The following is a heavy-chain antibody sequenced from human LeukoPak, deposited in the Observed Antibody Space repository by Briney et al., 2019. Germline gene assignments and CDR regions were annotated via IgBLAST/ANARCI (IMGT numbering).Heavy chain of an antibody. V-gene: IGHV1-69*13. J-gene: IGHJ4*02. D-gene: IGHD6-13*01. CDR2: IIPIFGTA. Sequence: ASVKVSCKASGGTFSSYAISWVRQAPGQGLEWMGGIIPIFGTANYAQKFQGRVTITADESTSTAYMELSSLRSEDTAVYYCARDFRGSSWPRALDYWGQGTLVTVSS. CDR1: GGTFSSYA. CDR3: ARDFRGSSWPRALDY.